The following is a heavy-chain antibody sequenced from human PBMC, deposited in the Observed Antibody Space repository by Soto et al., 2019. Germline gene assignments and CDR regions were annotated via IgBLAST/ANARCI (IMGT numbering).Heavy chain of an antibody. Sequence: QVQLVQSGAEVKKPGASVKVSCKASGYTFTSYAMHWVRQAPGQRLAWMGWNNAGNGNTKYSQKLQGRVTITRDTSARSGYMELGSLISEDTGVYYCARNVVSMVRGHSSCGGFWGQGTMVTVSS. CDR2: NNAGNGNT. CDR1: GYTFTSYA. D-gene: IGHD3-10*01. CDR3: ARNVVSMVRGHSSCGGF. V-gene: IGHV1-3*01. J-gene: IGHJ4*02.